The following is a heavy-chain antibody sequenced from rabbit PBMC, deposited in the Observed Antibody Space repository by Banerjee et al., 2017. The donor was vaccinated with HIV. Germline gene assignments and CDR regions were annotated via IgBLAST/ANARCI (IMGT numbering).Heavy chain of an antibody. CDR2: IYAGSSGGA. Sequence: QSLEESGGGLVQPEGSLALTCKASGFSFSSGYDMCWVRQAPGKRPEWIACIYAGSSGGAYYASWAKGRFTISKTSSTTVTLQMTSLTAADTATYFCARDAGYAGSNLWGPGTSSPS. CDR1: GFSFSSGYD. D-gene: IGHD4-2*01. J-gene: IGHJ4*01. V-gene: IGHV1S40*01. CDR3: ARDAGYAGSNL.